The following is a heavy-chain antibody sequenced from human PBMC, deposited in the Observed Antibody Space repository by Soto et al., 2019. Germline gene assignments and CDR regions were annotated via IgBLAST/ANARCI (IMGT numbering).Heavy chain of an antibody. J-gene: IGHJ3*02. Sequence: QLQLQESGPGLVKPSETLSLTCTVSGGSISSSSYYWGWIRQPPGKGLEWIGSIYYSGSTYYNPSLKSRVTISVDTSKNQFSLKLSSVTAADTAVYYCARPSSEWLRLRDAFDIWGQGTMVTVSS. D-gene: IGHD5-12*01. V-gene: IGHV4-39*01. CDR2: IYYSGST. CDR1: GGSISSSSYY. CDR3: ARPSSEWLRLRDAFDI.